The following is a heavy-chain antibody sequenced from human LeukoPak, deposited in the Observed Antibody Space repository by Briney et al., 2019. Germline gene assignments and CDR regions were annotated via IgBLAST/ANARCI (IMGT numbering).Heavy chain of an antibody. CDR1: GFNFRAYW. D-gene: IGHD2-2*01. CDR3: AKATVVDHGYYYHYGMDV. V-gene: IGHV3-30*02. Sequence: GGSLRLSCTTSGFNFRAYWMAWVRQAPGKGLEWVSNIHQHGSNKYYADSVKGRFTISRDNSKTTLYLQMNSLRAEDTAVYYCAKATVVDHGYYYHYGMDVWGQGTTVTVSS. J-gene: IGHJ6*02. CDR2: IHQHGSNK.